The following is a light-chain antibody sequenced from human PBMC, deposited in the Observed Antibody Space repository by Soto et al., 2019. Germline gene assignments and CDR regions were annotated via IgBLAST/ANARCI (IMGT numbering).Light chain of an antibody. CDR2: EVT. CDR1: GSDVGGYDY. V-gene: IGLV2-14*01. Sequence: QSALTQPASVSGCPGQPITISCTGTGSDVGGYDYVSWYQHHPGKAPKVMIYEVTNRPSGVSNRFSGSKSGNTASLTISELLAEDKADYYCSLYTSGSTYVFRTGTQVTV. J-gene: IGLJ1*01. CDR3: SLYTSGSTYV.